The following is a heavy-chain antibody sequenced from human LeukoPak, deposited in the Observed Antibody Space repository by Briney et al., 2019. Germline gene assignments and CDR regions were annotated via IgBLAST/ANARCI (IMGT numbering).Heavy chain of an antibody. CDR2: ISAYNGNT. CDR3: ARPIAVAGTYPEGY. CDR1: GYTFTSYG. V-gene: IGHV1-18*01. J-gene: IGHJ4*02. D-gene: IGHD6-19*01. Sequence: GASVKVSCKASGYTFTSYGISWVRQAPGQGLEWMGWISAYNGNTNYAQKLQGRVTVTTDTSTSTAYMELRSLRSDDTAVYYCARPIAVAGTYPEGYWGQGTLVTVSS.